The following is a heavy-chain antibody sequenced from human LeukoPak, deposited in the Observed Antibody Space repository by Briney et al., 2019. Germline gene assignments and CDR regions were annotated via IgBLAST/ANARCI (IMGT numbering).Heavy chain of an antibody. D-gene: IGHD5-12*01. J-gene: IGHJ6*02. V-gene: IGHV4-31*03. Sequence: PSETLSLTCTVSGGSITSGGYYWTWIRRHPGKGLEWIGYIYNSGSTYYTPSLKSRVTISVDTSKNQFSLKLTSVTAADTAVYYCARGGGYDSLDVWGQGTTVTVSS. CDR3: ARGGGYDSLDV. CDR2: IYNSGST. CDR1: GGSITSGGYY.